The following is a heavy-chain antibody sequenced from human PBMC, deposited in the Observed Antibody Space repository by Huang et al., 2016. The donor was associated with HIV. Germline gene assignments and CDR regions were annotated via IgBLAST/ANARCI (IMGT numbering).Heavy chain of an antibody. V-gene: IGHV2-5*01. D-gene: IGHD6-19*01. CDR2: IHWKNYK. CDR1: GFSLSTSGVG. Sequence: QITLKESGPTLVKPTQTLTLTCTFSGFSLSTSGVGVGCIRQPPGKALEWLALIHWKNYKHYNSSLNSRPTITKDTSKNQVVLTMANGDPLDTATYYCARRAASGWQQEYFHLWGQGTLVTVSS. J-gene: IGHJ1*01. CDR3: ARRAASGWQQEYFHL.